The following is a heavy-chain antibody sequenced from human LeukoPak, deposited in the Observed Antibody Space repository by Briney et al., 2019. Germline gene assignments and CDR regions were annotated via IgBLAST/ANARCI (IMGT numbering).Heavy chain of an antibody. V-gene: IGHV3-30*04. CDR3: ASLAAAGSDY. J-gene: IGHJ4*02. CDR1: GFTFSSYA. Sequence: GRSLRLSCAASGFTFSSYAMHWVRQAPGKRLEWVAVISYDGSNKYYADSVKGRFTISRDNSKNTLYLQMNSLRAEDTAVYYCASLAAAGSDYWGQGTLVTVSS. D-gene: IGHD6-13*01. CDR2: ISYDGSNK.